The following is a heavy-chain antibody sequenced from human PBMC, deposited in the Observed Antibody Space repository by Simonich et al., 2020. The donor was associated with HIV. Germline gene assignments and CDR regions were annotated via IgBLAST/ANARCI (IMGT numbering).Heavy chain of an antibody. V-gene: IGHV4-38-2*02. J-gene: IGHJ4*02. D-gene: IGHD2-15*01. CDR2: SYRRGTT. Sequence: QVQLQESGPGLVKPSETLSLICNVFGYSISSGYFWGWIRQPPGKGLEWIGSSYRRGTTYYNPSLKSRITISVDTSKNQFALKMTSVTAADTALYYCARAHQNILFDNWGLGTLVTVSS. CDR1: GYSISSGYF. CDR3: ARAHQNILFDN.